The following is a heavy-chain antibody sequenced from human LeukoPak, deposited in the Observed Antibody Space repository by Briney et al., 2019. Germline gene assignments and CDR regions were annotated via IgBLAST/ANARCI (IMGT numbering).Heavy chain of an antibody. J-gene: IGHJ6*03. CDR2: ITSSSSYI. CDR3: ARDGEDYDILTGYYKPYYYYMDV. D-gene: IGHD3-9*01. CDR1: GFTFSTYS. Sequence: GGSLRLSCAASGFTFSTYSMTWVRQAPGKGLEWVSSITSSSSYIYYADSVKGRFTISRDNSKNTLYLQMNGLRAEDTAVYYCARDGEDYDILTGYYKPYYYYMDVWGKGTTVTVSS. V-gene: IGHV3-21*01.